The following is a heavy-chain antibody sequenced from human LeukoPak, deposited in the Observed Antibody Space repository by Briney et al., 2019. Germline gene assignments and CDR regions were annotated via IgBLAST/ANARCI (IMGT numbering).Heavy chain of an antibody. V-gene: IGHV5-51*01. CDR3: ARPYSPGYYGSGNPFDY. CDR2: IYPGDSDT. D-gene: IGHD3-10*01. J-gene: IGHJ4*02. CDR1: GYSFTSYW. Sequence: KSGESLKISCKGSGYSFTSYWIGWVRQMPGKGLEWMGIIYPGDSDTRYSPSFQGQVTISADKSISTAYLQWSSLKASDTAMYYCARPYSPGYYGSGNPFDYWGQGTLVTVSS.